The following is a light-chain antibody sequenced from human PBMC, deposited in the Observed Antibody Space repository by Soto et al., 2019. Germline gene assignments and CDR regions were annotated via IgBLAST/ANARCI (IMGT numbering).Light chain of an antibody. V-gene: IGKV3-11*01. CDR2: GAS. CDR3: QQHSHWPPWT. CDR1: ENVRTF. Sequence: EVVLTQSPATLYLSTGERATLSCRASENVRTFVDWYQQKPGQAPRLLIHGASNRATGIPARFSGSGSGTDFTLTISNLEPEDFAVYYCQQHSHWPPWTFGQGTRVEI. J-gene: IGKJ1*01.